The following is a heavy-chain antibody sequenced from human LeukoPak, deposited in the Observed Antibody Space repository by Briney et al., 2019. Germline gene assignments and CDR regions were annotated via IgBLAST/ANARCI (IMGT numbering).Heavy chain of an antibody. J-gene: IGHJ4*02. Sequence: SQTLSLTCTVSGGSISSGGYYWSWIRQHPGKGLEWIGYIYYSGSTYYNPSLKSRVTISVDTSKNQFSLKLSSVTAADTAVYYCARDVWGFGEPFFGYWGQGTLVTVSS. CDR2: IYYSGST. D-gene: IGHD3-10*01. CDR1: GGSISSGGYY. CDR3: ARDVWGFGEPFFGY. V-gene: IGHV4-31*03.